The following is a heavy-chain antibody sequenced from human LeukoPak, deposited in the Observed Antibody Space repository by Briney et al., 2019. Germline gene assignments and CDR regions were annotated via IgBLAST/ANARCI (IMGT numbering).Heavy chain of an antibody. Sequence: PGGSLRLSCAASGFTFSSYGMHWVRQAPGKGLEWVAVISNDGRNKYYADSVKGRFTISRDNSKNTLYLQMNSLRAEDTAVYYCAKDLSRYYYYGMDVWGQGTTVTVSS. CDR2: ISNDGRNK. CDR3: AKDLSRYYYYGMDV. CDR1: GFTFSSYG. V-gene: IGHV3-30*18. J-gene: IGHJ6*02.